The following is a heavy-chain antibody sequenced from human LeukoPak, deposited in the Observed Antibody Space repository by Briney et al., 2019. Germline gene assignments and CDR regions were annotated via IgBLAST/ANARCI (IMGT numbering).Heavy chain of an antibody. CDR2: INPNSGGT. J-gene: IGHJ2*01. D-gene: IGHD4-23*01. Sequence: AAVKVFCKAAGYTFTGYYMNWWLQAPGQRREGRVGINPNSGGTNYAQKFQGRVTMTRDTAISTDYMELTRMTSDDTAVYYCARGAEYGGHYAWYFDLWGRGTLITVSS. CDR3: ARGAEYGGHYAWYFDL. CDR1: GYTFTGYY. V-gene: IGHV1-2*02.